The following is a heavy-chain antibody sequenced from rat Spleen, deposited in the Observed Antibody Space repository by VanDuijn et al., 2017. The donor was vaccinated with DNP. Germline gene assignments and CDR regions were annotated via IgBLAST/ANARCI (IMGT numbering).Heavy chain of an antibody. CDR1: GFIFSSFP. J-gene: IGHJ1*01. CDR3: ARASGGARWYFDF. CDR2: ISTSGDST. Sequence: EVQLVESGGGLVQPGRSMKLSCVASGFIFSSFPMAWVRQAPTKGLEWVATISTSGDSTYYRDSVKGRFTISRDNAKNTLYLQMNSLRSEDTATYYCARASGGARWYFDFWGPGTMVTVSS. V-gene: IGHV5-46*01. D-gene: IGHD1-4*01.